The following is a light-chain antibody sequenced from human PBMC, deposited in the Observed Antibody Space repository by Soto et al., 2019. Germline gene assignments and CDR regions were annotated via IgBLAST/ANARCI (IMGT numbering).Light chain of an antibody. Sequence: DIQRTQSPSTLSASVGDRVTITCRASPSISRWLAWYHQKPWKAPHALIYDASSLKSGVPSRFSGNGSGIEFTLTISSLKPDDFATDYCQQYNTHSTFGQGTRLEIK. V-gene: IGKV1-5*01. CDR3: QQYNTHST. J-gene: IGKJ5*01. CDR1: PSISRW. CDR2: DAS.